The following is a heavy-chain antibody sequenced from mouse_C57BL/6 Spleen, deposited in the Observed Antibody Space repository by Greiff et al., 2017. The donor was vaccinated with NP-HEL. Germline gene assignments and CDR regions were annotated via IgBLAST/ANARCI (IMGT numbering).Heavy chain of an antibody. D-gene: IGHD1-1*01. CDR1: GFTFSSYG. Sequence: EVQVVESGGDLVKPGGSLKLSCAASGFTFSSYGMSWVRQTPDKRLEWVATISSGGSYTYYPDSVKGRFTISRDNAKNTLYLQMSSLKSEDTAIYYCARHEGYYGSSYDAMDDWGQGTSVTVSS. CDR3: ARHEGYYGSSYDAMDD. J-gene: IGHJ4*01. V-gene: IGHV5-6*01. CDR2: ISSGGSYT.